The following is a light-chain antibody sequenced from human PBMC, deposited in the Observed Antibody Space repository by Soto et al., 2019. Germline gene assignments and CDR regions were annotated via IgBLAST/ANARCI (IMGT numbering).Light chain of an antibody. CDR1: QTISSW. J-gene: IGKJ1*01. CDR3: QHYTSYSEA. Sequence: DIEMTQNPSTLSGSVGDRVTITSRASQTISSWLAWYQQKPGKAPKLLIYKASTLKSGVPSRFSGSGSGTEFTLTISSLQPDDFATYYCQHYTSYSEAFGQGSNVDVK. V-gene: IGKV1-5*03. CDR2: KAS.